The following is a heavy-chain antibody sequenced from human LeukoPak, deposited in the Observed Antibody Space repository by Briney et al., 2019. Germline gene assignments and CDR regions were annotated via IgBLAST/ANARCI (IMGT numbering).Heavy chain of an antibody. V-gene: IGHV3-11*01. J-gene: IGHJ5*02. CDR2: ISSSGSTI. Sequence: GGSLRLSCAASGFTFSDYYMSWIRQAPGKGLEWVSYISSSGSTIYYADSVKGRFTISRDNAKNSLYLQMNSLRAEDTAVYYCARDNGYCSSTSCYNNWFDPWGQGTLVTASS. D-gene: IGHD2-2*01. CDR1: GFTFSDYY. CDR3: ARDNGYCSSTSCYNNWFDP.